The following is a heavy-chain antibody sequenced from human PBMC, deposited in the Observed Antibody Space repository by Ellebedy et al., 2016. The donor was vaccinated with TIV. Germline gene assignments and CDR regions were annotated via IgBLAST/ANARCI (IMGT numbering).Heavy chain of an antibody. V-gene: IGHV4-34*01. CDR3: ARGLSGGNSD. CDR2: ISQSEGT. CDR1: GGSFSGPY. J-gene: IGHJ4*02. Sequence: SETLSLTCAVSGGSFSGPYWNWVRQPPGKGLEWIGEISQSEGTSYNPSLESRVTISLDTSKNQFSLKLSSVTAADTAVYYCARGLSGGNSDWGQGTLVTVSS. D-gene: IGHD4-23*01.